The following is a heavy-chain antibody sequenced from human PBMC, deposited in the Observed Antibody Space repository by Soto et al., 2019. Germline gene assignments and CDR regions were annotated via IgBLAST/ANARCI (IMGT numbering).Heavy chain of an antibody. Sequence: ASVKVSCKASGGTFSSYAISWVRQAPGQGLAWMGGIIPIFGTANYAQKFQGRVTITADESTSTAYMELSSLRSEDTAVYYSASSIRHRDYYYYGMDVWGQGTTVTVSS. V-gene: IGHV1-69*13. D-gene: IGHD2-21*01. J-gene: IGHJ6*02. CDR1: GGTFSSYA. CDR2: IIPIFGTA. CDR3: ASSIRHRDYYYYGMDV.